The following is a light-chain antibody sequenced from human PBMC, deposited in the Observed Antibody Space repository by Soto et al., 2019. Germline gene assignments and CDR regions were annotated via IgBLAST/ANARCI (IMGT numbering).Light chain of an antibody. Sequence: QSALTQPPSASGSPGQSVTISCTGTSGDVGNYNYVSWYQQYPGKAPKLMIYEVNKRPSGVPDRFSGSKSGNTASLTVSGLQAEDEADYYCTSYAAGKNVVFGGGTKLTVL. J-gene: IGLJ2*01. V-gene: IGLV2-8*01. CDR1: SGDVGNYNY. CDR2: EVN. CDR3: TSYAAGKNVV.